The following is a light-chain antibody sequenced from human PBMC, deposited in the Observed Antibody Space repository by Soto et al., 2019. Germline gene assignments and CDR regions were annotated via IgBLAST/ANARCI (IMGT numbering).Light chain of an antibody. CDR2: LSS. CDR3: MQALQTPYT. Sequence: DIVMTQSPLSLPVTPGEPASISCRSSQSLLQSNGKNSLDWYLQKPGQSPQLLIYLSSTRASGVPDRFSGSGSGTDFILKISRVQAEDFGVYYCMQALQTPYTFGQGTNREIK. CDR1: QSLLQSNGKNS. V-gene: IGKV2-28*01. J-gene: IGKJ2*01.